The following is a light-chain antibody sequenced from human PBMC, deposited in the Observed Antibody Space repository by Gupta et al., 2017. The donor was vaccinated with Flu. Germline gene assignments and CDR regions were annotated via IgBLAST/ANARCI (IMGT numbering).Light chain of an antibody. Sequence: SSNIGGRPVFWYQQLPGTAPKVLIYRNNQRPSGVPDRFSGSKSGTSTSLAISGLRSEDDSDYFCATWDDRLSSVVFGGGTKLTVL. CDR1: SSNIGGRP. J-gene: IGLJ2*01. CDR2: RNN. V-gene: IGLV1-47*01. CDR3: ATWDDRLSSVV.